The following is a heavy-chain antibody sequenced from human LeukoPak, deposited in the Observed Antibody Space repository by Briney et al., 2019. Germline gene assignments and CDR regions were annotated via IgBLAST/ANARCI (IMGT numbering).Heavy chain of an antibody. Sequence: ASVKVSCKASGYTLTGYYMHWVRQAPGHGLEWMGWINPNSGGTNYAQKFQGRVTMTRDTSISTAYMELSRLRSDDTAVYYCARAGNWNYGDGWFDPWGQGTLVTVSS. V-gene: IGHV1-2*02. CDR2: INPNSGGT. CDR3: ARAGNWNYGDGWFDP. D-gene: IGHD1-7*01. CDR1: GYTLTGYY. J-gene: IGHJ5*02.